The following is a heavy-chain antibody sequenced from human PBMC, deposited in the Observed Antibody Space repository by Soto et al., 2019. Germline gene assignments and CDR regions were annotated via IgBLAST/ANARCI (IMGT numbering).Heavy chain of an antibody. CDR3: ARDRILTGYYYMGV. CDR1: GYTFTSYA. V-gene: IGHV1-3*01. D-gene: IGHD3-9*01. CDR2: INAGNGNT. Sequence: ASVKVSCKASGYTFTSYAMHWVRQAPGQRLEWMGWINAGNGNTKYSQKFQGRVTITRDTSASTAYMELSSLRSEDTAVYYCARDRILTGYYYMGVWVKGTTVTVSS. J-gene: IGHJ6*03.